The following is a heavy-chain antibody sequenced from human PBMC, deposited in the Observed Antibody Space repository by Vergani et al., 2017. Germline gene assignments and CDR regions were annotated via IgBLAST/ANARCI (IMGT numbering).Heavy chain of an antibody. D-gene: IGHD6-13*01. J-gene: IGHJ4*02. CDR3: ARDQAGHSSSWYY. CDR2: IYSGGNT. Sequence: EVQLLESGGDLVQPGGSLRRSCAASGFTFSDYYMSWVRQAPGKGLEWVSVIYSGGNTYYAESVKGRFTRSRDHSKNTLSLQMNSLRAEDTAVYYCARDQAGHSSSWYYWGQGTLVTVSS. V-gene: IGHV3-66*01. CDR1: GFTFSDYY.